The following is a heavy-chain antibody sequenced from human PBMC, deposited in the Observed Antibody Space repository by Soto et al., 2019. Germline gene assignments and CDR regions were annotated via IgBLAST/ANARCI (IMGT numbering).Heavy chain of an antibody. J-gene: IGHJ5*02. CDR1: GYTFFTYD. CDR2: ISTYSGDT. V-gene: IGHV1-18*01. Sequence: QVHLVQSGVELKTHGASVKVSCQASGYTFFTYDISWVRQAPGQGLEWMGWISTYSGDTKYAQKFQGRITMTTDTSTTTAYLELRSLRSDDTAVYYCARHHGPTKSETWFDTWGQGTLVTVSS. CDR3: ARHHGPTKSETWFDT. D-gene: IGHD5-12*01.